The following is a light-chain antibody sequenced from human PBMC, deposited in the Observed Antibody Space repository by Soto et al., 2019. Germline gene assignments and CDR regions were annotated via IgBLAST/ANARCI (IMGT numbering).Light chain of an antibody. J-gene: IGKJ1*01. Sequence: EVGLTLSQPPLSVSPGEGVTLXCRASQSVSSNLAWYQQKPGQAPRLLIHGASTRATGFSARFSGSGFGTEFTLTISSLQSEDFAVYYCQQYNNWPWTFGQGTKVDI. CDR1: QSVSSN. V-gene: IGKV3-15*01. CDR2: GAS. CDR3: QQYNNWPWT.